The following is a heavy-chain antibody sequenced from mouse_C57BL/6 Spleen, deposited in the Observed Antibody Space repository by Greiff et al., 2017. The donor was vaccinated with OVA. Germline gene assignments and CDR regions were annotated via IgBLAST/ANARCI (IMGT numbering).Heavy chain of an antibody. D-gene: IGHD2-5*01. CDR3: ASSNRSYFDY. CDR2: IDPSDSYT. V-gene: IGHV1-69*01. Sequence: QVQLQQPGAELVMPGASVKLSCKASGYTFTSYWMHWVKQRPGQGLEWIGEIDPSDSYTNYNQKFKGKSTLTVDKSSSTAYMQLSSLTSEDSAVYYCASSNRSYFDYWGQGTTLTVSS. J-gene: IGHJ2*01. CDR1: GYTFTSYW.